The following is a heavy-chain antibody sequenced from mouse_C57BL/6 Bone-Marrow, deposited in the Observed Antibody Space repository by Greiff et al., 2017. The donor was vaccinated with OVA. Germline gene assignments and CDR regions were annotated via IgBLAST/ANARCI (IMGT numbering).Heavy chain of an antibody. J-gene: IGHJ3*01. CDR2: IDPANGNT. Sequence: VQLQQSVAELVRPGASVKLSCTASGFTIKNTYMHWVKQRPEQGLEWIGRIDPANGNTKYAPKFQGKATITADTSSNTAYLQLSSLTSEDTAIYYCGAGKGWFAYWGQGTLVTVSA. CDR3: GAGKGWFAY. CDR1: GFTIKNTY. D-gene: IGHD3-3*01. V-gene: IGHV14-3*01.